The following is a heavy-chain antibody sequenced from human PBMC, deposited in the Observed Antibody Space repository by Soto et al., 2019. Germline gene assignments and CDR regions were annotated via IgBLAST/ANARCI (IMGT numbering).Heavy chain of an antibody. Sequence: LSLTCSVSGGSISSVGHYWTWIRQQPGKGLEWIGYIYYSGSTDYNPSLKSRVTISVDRSKNQFSLNLSSVTAADTAIYYCARESGGYDSSTRYGLDVWGQGTTVTVS. CDR2: IYYSGST. V-gene: IGHV4-31*03. J-gene: IGHJ6*02. D-gene: IGHD6-25*01. CDR1: GGSISSVGHY. CDR3: ARESGGYDSSTRYGLDV.